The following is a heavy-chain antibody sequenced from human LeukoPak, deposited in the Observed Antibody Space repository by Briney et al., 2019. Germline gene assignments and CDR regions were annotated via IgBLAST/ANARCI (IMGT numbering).Heavy chain of an antibody. V-gene: IGHV3-15*01. D-gene: IGHD1-26*01. CDR2: IKSKTDGGTT. CDR1: GFIFSNHA. CDR3: TTRGGSFSIFDY. Sequence: GGSLRLSCAASGFIFSNHAMSWVRQAPGKGLEWVGRIKSKTDGGTTDYAAPVKGRFTISRDDSKNTLYLQMNSLKTEDTAVYYCTTRGGSFSIFDYWGQGTLVTVSS. J-gene: IGHJ4*02.